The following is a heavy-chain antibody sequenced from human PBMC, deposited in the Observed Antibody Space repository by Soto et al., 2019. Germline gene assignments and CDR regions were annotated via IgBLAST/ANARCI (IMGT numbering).Heavy chain of an antibody. CDR1: GGTFSSYA. Sequence: SVKVSCKASGGTFSSYAISWVRQAPGKGLEWMGGIIPIFGTANYAQKFQGRVTITADESTSTAYMELSSLRSEDTAVYYCARDHRTYSYDSSGYYRSYYFDYWGQGTLVTVSS. D-gene: IGHD3-22*01. CDR3: ARDHRTYSYDSSGYYRSYYFDY. CDR2: IIPIFGTA. V-gene: IGHV1-69*13. J-gene: IGHJ4*02.